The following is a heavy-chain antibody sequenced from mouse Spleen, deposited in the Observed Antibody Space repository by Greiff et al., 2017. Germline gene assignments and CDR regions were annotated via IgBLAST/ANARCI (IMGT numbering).Heavy chain of an antibody. D-gene: IGHD1-1*02. CDR3: ARYESDGSCVQAWFAY. V-gene: IGHV7-3*01. J-gene: IGHJ3*01. Sequence: EVQVVESGGGLVQPGGSLSLSCAASGFTFTDYYMSWVRQPPGKALEWLGFLRNKANGYTTEYSASVKGRFTISRDNSHSILYLQMNALRAEDSATYYCARYESDGSCVQAWFAYWGQGTLVTVSA. CDR1: GFTFTDYY. CDR2: LRNKANGYTT.